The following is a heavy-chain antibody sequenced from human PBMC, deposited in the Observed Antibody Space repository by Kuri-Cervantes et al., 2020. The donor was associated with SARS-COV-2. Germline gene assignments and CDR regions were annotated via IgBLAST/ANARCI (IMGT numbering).Heavy chain of an antibody. J-gene: IGHJ4*02. CDR3: ARMSVGSGSYPLRY. CDR1: GFTFDDYA. Sequence: GGSLRLSCAASGFTFDDYAMHWVRQAPGKGLEWVSSISSSSSYIYYVDSVKGRFTIYRDNAKNSLYLQMNSLRAEDTAVYYCARMSVGSGSYPLRYWGQGTLVTVSS. CDR2: ISSSSSYI. V-gene: IGHV3-21*01. D-gene: IGHD3-10*01.